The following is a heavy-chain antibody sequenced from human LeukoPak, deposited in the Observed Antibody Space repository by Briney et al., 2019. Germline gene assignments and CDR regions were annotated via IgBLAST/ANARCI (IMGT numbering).Heavy chain of an antibody. CDR3: AKSLRTISMIAFLDY. CDR1: GFTFSSYG. V-gene: IGHV3-30*18. D-gene: IGHD3-22*01. Sequence: PGGSLRLSCAASGFTFSSYGMHWVRQAPGKGLEWVAVISHDGSNKYYADSVKGRFTISRDNSKNTLCLQMNSLRAEDTAVYYCAKSLRTISMIAFLDYWGQGTLVTVSS. CDR2: ISHDGSNK. J-gene: IGHJ4*02.